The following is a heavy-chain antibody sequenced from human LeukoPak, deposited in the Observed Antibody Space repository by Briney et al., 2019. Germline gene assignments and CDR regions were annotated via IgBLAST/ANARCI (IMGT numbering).Heavy chain of an antibody. CDR2: ISPTGNT. V-gene: IGHV4-59*01. D-gene: IGHD1/OR15-1a*01. CDR3: ARGSKWNKNWFDA. Sequence: SESLSLTCTVSGGSISSYYWSWIRQPPGKGLEWIGYISPTGNTNYNSSLNSRRTIPLDTPQNQCFLKLSSVTAAGTSSYTGARGSKWNKNWFDAWGQGTIV. CDR1: GGSISSYY. J-gene: IGHJ5*01.